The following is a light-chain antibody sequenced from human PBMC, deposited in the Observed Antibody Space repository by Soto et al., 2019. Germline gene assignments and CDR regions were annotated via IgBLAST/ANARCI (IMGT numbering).Light chain of an antibody. CDR1: SSDVGGYNY. CDR2: EVT. CDR3: SSFTRSSSVV. Sequence: QSALTQPASVSGSPGQSITISSTGTSSDVGGYNYVSWYQQHPGKAPKLMIYEVTNRPSGVSTRFSGSKSGNTASLTISGLQAEDEAAYYCSSFTRSSSVVFGGGTQLTVL. V-gene: IGLV2-14*01. J-gene: IGLJ3*02.